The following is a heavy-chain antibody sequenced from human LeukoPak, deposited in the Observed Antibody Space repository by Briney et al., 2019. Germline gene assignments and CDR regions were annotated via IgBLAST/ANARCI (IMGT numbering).Heavy chain of an antibody. CDR1: GGSFSGYY. V-gene: IGHV4-34*01. CDR2: INHSGST. D-gene: IGHD5-12*01. J-gene: IGHJ5*02. CDR3: ARHGRDGYNIGPS. Sequence: PSETLSLTCAVYGGSFSGYYWSWIRQPPGKGLEWIGEINHSGSTNYNPSLKSRVTISVDTSKNQFSLKLSSVTAADTAVYYCARHGRDGYNIGPSWGQGTLVTVSS.